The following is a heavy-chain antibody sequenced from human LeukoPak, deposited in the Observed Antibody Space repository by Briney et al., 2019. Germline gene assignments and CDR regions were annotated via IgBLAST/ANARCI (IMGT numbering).Heavy chain of an antibody. V-gene: IGHV3-74*01. CDR3: AKDLHDAAADY. CDR1: GFTFTDWW. J-gene: IGHJ4*02. Sequence: GGSLRLSCAASGFTFTDWWMHWVRQAPGKGLEWFSRIKSDGTGMTYAESVRVRFAMSRDNAKNSVYLQTTSLRADDTAVYYCAKDLHDAAADYWGQGTLVTVSS. D-gene: IGHD2-15*01. CDR2: IKSDGTGM.